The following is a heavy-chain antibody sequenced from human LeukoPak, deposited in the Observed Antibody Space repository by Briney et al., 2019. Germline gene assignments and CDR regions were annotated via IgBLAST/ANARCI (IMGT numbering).Heavy chain of an antibody. CDR2: IHYGGSNE. J-gene: IGHJ6*03. CDR1: GFTFSNAW. Sequence: GGTLRLSCAVSGFTFSNAWLSWVRQAPGKGLEWVAYIHYGGSNEHYADSVKGRFSISRDTSKNILYLQMNSLRAEDTAVYYCAKDRCSNDVGCYYYYMDVWGRGTTVTISS. D-gene: IGHD2-8*01. CDR3: AKDRCSNDVGCYYYYMDV. V-gene: IGHV3-30*02.